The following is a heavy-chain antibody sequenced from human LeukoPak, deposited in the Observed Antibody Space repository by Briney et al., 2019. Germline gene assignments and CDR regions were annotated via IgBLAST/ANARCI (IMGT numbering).Heavy chain of an antibody. V-gene: IGHV3-23*01. CDR1: GFTFSTYV. Sequence: GGSLRLSCAASGFTFSTYVMSWVRQAPGKGLEWVSTISSSGGSTYYADSVKGRFTISRDNSKNTLFLQMNSLRAEDTAVYYCAKGFSTTGYYQFDYWGQATLVTVSS. CDR3: AKGFSTTGYYQFDY. J-gene: IGHJ4*02. D-gene: IGHD3-9*01. CDR2: ISSSGGST.